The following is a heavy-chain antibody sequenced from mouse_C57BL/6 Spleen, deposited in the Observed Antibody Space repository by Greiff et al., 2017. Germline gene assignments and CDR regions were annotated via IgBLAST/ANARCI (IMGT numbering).Heavy chain of an antibody. D-gene: IGHD4-1*01. J-gene: IGHJ2*01. V-gene: IGHV14-4*01. Sequence: EVQLQQSGAELVRPGASVKLSCTASGFTITDDYMHWVKQRPEQGLEWIGWIDPENGDTEYAAKFQGKATLTADTSSSTAYLQLSSLTSEDTAVYYCATPGVGRGYWGQGTTLTVSS. CDR3: ATPGVGRGY. CDR1: GFTITDDY. CDR2: IDPENGDT.